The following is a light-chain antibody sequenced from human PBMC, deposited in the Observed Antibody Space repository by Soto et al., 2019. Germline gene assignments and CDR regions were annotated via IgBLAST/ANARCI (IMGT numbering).Light chain of an antibody. V-gene: IGKV1-39*01. J-gene: IGKJ1*01. Sequence: IHMYHSLPSVSASVGDRVTITGRASQSISSYLNWYQQKPGKAPKVLIYAASSLQSGIPSRFSGSGSGTDFTLTISSLQPEDFATYYCQQSYSIPWTFGQGTKVDI. CDR2: AAS. CDR3: QQSYSIPWT. CDR1: QSISSY.